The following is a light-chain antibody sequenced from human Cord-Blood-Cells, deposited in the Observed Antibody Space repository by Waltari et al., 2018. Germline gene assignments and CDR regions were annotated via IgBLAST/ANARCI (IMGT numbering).Light chain of an antibody. J-gene: IGKJ2*01. V-gene: IGKV3D-7*01. Sequence: EIVMTQSPATLSLSPGERATLSCRARPSVSSSYLSWYQQKPGQAPRLLIYGASTMATGIPARFSGSGSGTDFTLTISSLQPEDFAVYYCQQDYNLPYTFGQGTKLEIK. CDR2: GAS. CDR1: PSVSSSY. CDR3: QQDYNLPYT.